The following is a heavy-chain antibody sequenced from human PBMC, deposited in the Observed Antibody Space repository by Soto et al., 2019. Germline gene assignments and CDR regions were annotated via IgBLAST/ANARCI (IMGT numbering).Heavy chain of an antibody. CDR1: GYTFTSYG. CDR3: AAAQYPEDYYGMDV. Sequence: ASVKVSCKASGYTFTSYGISWVRQAPGQGLEWMGWISAYNGNTNYAQKLQGRVTMTTDTSTSTAYMELRSLRSDDTAVYYCAAAQYPEDYYGMDVWGQGTTVTVSS. J-gene: IGHJ6*02. D-gene: IGHD2-2*01. CDR2: ISAYNGNT. V-gene: IGHV1-18*01.